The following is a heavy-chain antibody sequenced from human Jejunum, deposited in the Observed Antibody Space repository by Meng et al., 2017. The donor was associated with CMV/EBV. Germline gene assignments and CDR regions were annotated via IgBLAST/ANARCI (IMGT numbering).Heavy chain of an antibody. CDR2: ISGTGGTT. CDR1: GVTFEHYA. CDR3: ARGDSSTSWLVFDY. J-gene: IGHJ4*02. D-gene: IGHD6-19*01. Sequence: SGVTFEHYAMTGVHQAPGKGVKWVSTISGTGGTTYYADSAKGRFTISRDDSRNTLYMQMNSLRVEDTAVFYCARGDSSTSWLVFDYWGLGTLVTVSS. V-gene: IGHV3-23*01.